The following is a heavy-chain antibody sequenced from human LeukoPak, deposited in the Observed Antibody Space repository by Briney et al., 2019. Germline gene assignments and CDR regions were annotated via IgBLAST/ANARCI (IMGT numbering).Heavy chain of an antibody. CDR3: AKAGISSSSLYWFDP. D-gene: IGHD6-6*01. CDR2: ISGSGGST. Sequence: PGGSLRLSCAASGFTFSSYAMSWVRQAPGKGLEWVSAISGSGGSTYYADSVKGRFTISRDNSKSTLYLQMNSLRAEDTAVYYCAKAGISSSSLYWFDPWGQGTLVTVSS. J-gene: IGHJ5*02. CDR1: GFTFSSYA. V-gene: IGHV3-23*01.